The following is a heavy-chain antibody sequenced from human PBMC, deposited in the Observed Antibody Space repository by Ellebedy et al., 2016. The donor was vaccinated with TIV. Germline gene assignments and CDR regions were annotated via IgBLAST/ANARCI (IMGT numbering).Heavy chain of an antibody. J-gene: IGHJ6*02. V-gene: IGHV3-30-3*01. CDR1: GFTFSSYA. Sequence: GESLKISCAASGFTFSSYAMHWVRQAPGKGLEWVAVISYDGSNKYYADSVKGRFTISRDNSKNTLYLQMNSLRAEDTAVYYCATDMPPDSLSGMDVWGQGTTVTVSS. CDR3: ATDMPPDSLSGMDV. D-gene: IGHD2-2*01. CDR2: ISYDGSNK.